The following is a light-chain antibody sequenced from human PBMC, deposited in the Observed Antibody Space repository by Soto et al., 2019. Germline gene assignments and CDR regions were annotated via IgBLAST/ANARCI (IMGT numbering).Light chain of an antibody. CDR3: SSYTDTGHVV. CDR2: EVS. V-gene: IGLV2-14*01. J-gene: IGLJ2*01. Sequence: QSALTQPASVSGSPGQSITISCTGTSMNIGAYDYVSWYQQHPGKAPKLMIFEVSDRPSGASIRFSGSKSGNTASLTISGLQTEDEADYYCSSYTDTGHVVFGRGTKLTVL. CDR1: SMNIGAYDY.